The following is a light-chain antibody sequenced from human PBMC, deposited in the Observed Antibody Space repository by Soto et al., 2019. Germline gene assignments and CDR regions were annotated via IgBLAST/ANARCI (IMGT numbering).Light chain of an antibody. Sequence: EIVLTQAPGTLSLSPGERATLSCRASQSVGSSLSCYQQKPGQAPRLLFYGASNRATAIPDRFSGSGFGTDFTLTITRLEPEDFAVYYCQQRSNWPRTFGQGTKVDIK. CDR2: GAS. V-gene: IGKV3-11*01. CDR3: QQRSNWPRT. J-gene: IGKJ1*01. CDR1: QSVGSS.